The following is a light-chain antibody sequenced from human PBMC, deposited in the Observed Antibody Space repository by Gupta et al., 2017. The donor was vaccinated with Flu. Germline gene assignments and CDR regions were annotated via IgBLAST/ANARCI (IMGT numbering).Light chain of an antibody. J-gene: IGLJ1*01. Sequence: SGSPGQSVTISCTGTNSDYVSGHHQHPGKALRLIIYDVRERPAGVPDRFSGYKSGITASLTISGRQADDEDDYYCLAQAFTFYVFGTGTEVTVL. CDR1: NSDY. V-gene: IGLV2-11*03. CDR3: LAQAFTFYV. CDR2: DVR.